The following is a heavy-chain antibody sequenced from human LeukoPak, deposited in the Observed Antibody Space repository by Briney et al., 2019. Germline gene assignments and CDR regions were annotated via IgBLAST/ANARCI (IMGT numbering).Heavy chain of an antibody. V-gene: IGHV1-46*01. D-gene: IGHD1-1*01. CDR3: ARDGTTDKAFDI. Sequence: ASVKVSCKASGYTFTSYYIHWVRQAPGQGLEWMGIINPSGGSTSYPQKFQDRVTMTRDTSTSTVYMELSSLKSDDTAIYYCARDGTTDKAFDIWGQGTMVTVSS. J-gene: IGHJ3*02. CDR1: GYTFTSYY. CDR2: INPSGGST.